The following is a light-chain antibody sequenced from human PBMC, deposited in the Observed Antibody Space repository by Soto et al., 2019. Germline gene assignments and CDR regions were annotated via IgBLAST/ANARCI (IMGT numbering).Light chain of an antibody. CDR3: QRRSNWSTT. J-gene: IGKJ1*01. CDR2: GAS. V-gene: IGKV3D-20*02. Sequence: TVLTQSPGTLSLPPVERATLSCRASQNVSSNLLVWYQQHPGQAPRLLIYGASSRATGIPDRFSGSGSGTEFTLTISSLQSEDFAVYYCQRRSNWSTTFGQGTKVDIK. CDR1: QNVSSNL.